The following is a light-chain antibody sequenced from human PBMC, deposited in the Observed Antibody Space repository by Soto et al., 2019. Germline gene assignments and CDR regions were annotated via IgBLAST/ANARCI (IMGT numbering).Light chain of an antibody. Sequence: EIVLTQSPGTLSLSPGERATLSCRASQSVSSSYLAWYQQKPGQAPRLLIYGASSRATGIPDRFSGSGSGTDFSFTFSRLEFEDFAVYYWLQTVSPRTFGQGTKV. CDR3: LQTVSPRT. CDR1: QSVSSSY. J-gene: IGKJ1*01. V-gene: IGKV3-20*01. CDR2: GAS.